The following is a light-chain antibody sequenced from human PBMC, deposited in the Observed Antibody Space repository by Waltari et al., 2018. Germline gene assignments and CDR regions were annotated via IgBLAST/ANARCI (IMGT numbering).Light chain of an antibody. CDR1: QSISNY. CDR3: QQYNTYSS. CDR2: KAS. Sequence: DIQMTQSPSTLSASVGDTITITCRASQSISNYLAWYQQKPGKAHKLLIYKASSSGSGVPSRFSGSGSGTEFTLTISSLQPDDSATYYCQQYNTYSSFGQGSKLEI. J-gene: IGKJ2*03. V-gene: IGKV1-5*03.